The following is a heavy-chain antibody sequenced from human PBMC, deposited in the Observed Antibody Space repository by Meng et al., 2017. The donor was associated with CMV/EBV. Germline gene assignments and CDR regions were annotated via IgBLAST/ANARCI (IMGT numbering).Heavy chain of an antibody. D-gene: IGHD3-22*01. V-gene: IGHV3-74*01. J-gene: IGHJ4*02. CDR1: GFTFSSYW. Sequence: GGSLRLSCAASGFTFSSYWMHRVRQAPGKGLVWVSRINSDGSSTSYADSVKGRFTISRDNAKNTLYLQMNSLRAEDTAVYYCARLYTLKTYYYDSSGYYYNDYWGQGTLVTVSS. CDR3: ARLYTLKTYYYDSSGYYYNDY. CDR2: INSDGSST.